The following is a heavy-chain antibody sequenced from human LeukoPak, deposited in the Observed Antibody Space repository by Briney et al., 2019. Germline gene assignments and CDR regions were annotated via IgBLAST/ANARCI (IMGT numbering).Heavy chain of an antibody. J-gene: IGHJ6*03. D-gene: IGHD3-22*01. CDR3: ARLKFYDSTGYSPGYYMDV. CDR2: TYPTGNT. V-gene: IGHV4-4*07. Sequence: SETLYVNCMATGGAIISYYWYLIRQPSPPGPYLIGRTYPTGNTDYNPSLKTRVTMSTDLSKKQFSLRLRSVTAADTAVYYCARLKFYDSTGYSPGYYMDVWGKGTAVTVSS. CDR1: GGAIISYY.